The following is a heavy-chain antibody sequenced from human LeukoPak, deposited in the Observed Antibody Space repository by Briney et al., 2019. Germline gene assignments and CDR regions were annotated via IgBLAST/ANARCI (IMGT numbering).Heavy chain of an antibody. CDR1: GGSISSSNW. V-gene: IGHV4-4*02. J-gene: IGHJ4*02. CDR3: ARKDFGGARAVDY. D-gene: IGHD3-16*01. Sequence: SGTLSLTCAVSGGSISSSNWWSWVRQPPGEGLEWVGEIYHSGSTNYNPSLKSRVTVSVDKSKNQFSLKLSSVTAVDSAVCYCARKDFGGARAVDYWGQGTLCTVSS. CDR2: IYHSGST.